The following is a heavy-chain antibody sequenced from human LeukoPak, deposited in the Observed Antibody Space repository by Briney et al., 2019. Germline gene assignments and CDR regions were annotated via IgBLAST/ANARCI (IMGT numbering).Heavy chain of an antibody. J-gene: IGHJ4*02. V-gene: IGHV3-30*02. CDR3: AKDSALYCSSTNRYTGFDY. D-gene: IGHD2-2*02. CDR2: IRTDGSNK. Sequence: GGSLRLSCAASGFTFSSYGMHWVRQAPGHGLESVAFIRTDGSNKYYADSVKGRFTISRDNSKNTLYLQMNSLRAEDTAVYYCAKDSALYCSSTNRYTGFDYWGQGTLVTVSS. CDR1: GFTFSSYG.